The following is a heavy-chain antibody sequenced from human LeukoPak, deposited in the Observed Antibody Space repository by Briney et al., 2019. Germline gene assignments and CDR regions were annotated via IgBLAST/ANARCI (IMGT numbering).Heavy chain of an antibody. Sequence: GGSLRLSCTASGLTFSSYWMTWVRQAPGKGLEGVANIKQDGSEKYYVDSVKGRFTISRDNAKTSLYLQMNSLRAEDTAVYYCARANKGIVVYYYYYGMDVWGKGTTVTVSS. J-gene: IGHJ6*04. CDR3: ARANKGIVVYYYYYGMDV. CDR1: GLTFSSYW. D-gene: IGHD6-19*01. V-gene: IGHV3-7*03. CDR2: IKQDGSEK.